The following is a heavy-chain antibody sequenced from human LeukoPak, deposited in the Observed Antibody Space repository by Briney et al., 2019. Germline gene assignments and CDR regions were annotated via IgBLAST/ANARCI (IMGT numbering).Heavy chain of an antibody. J-gene: IGHJ4*02. CDR1: EFTFSTYG. CDR3: AKDRYSGLNTIDY. V-gene: IGHV3-30*18. Sequence: GGSLRLSCAASEFTFSTYGMHWVRQAPGKGLEWVAVITYDGSYKFYADSVKGRFTISRDNSKSTLYLQMNSLRAEDTAVYYCAKDRYSGLNTIDYWGQGTLVTVSS. D-gene: IGHD6-13*01. CDR2: ITYDGSYK.